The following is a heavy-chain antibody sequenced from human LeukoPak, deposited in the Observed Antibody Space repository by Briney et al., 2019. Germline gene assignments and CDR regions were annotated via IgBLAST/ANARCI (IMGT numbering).Heavy chain of an antibody. CDR2: ISYDGSNK. J-gene: IGHJ4*02. CDR1: GFTFSSYG. Sequence: GGSLRLSCAASGFTFSSYGMHWVRQAPGKGLEWVAVISYDGSNKYYADSVKGRFTISRDNSKNTLYLQMNSLRAEDTAVYYCAKDHSYRSSYYMGYLFDYWGQGTLVTVSS. CDR3: AKDHSYRSSYYMGYLFDY. V-gene: IGHV3-30*18. D-gene: IGHD6-13*01.